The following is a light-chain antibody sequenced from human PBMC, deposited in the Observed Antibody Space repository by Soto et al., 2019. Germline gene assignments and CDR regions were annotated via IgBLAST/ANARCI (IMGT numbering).Light chain of an antibody. CDR2: DAS. CDR3: QQYMNLPIT. Sequence: QMTQSPSSLSASVGDRVTITCQASQDISNFLNWYQQKPGKAPKLLMYDASTLETGVPSRFSGSGSGTDFTFTISSLQPEDIATYYCQQYMNLPITFGQGTRLEN. V-gene: IGKV1-33*01. J-gene: IGKJ5*01. CDR1: QDISNF.